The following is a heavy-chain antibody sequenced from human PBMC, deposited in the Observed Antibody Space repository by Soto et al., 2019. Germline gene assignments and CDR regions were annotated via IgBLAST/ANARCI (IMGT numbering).Heavy chain of an antibody. J-gene: IGHJ6*02. CDR2: ISGSGGST. CDR3: AKDLTSGSSKGGERYYYYYYGMDV. D-gene: IGHD1-26*01. CDR1: GFTFSSYA. V-gene: IGHV3-23*01. Sequence: GGSLRLSCAASGFTFSSYAMSWVRQAPGKGLEWVSAISGSGGSTYYADSVKGRFTISRDNSKNTLYLQMNSLRAEDTAVYYCAKDLTSGSSKGGERYYYYYYGMDVWGQGTTVTVSS.